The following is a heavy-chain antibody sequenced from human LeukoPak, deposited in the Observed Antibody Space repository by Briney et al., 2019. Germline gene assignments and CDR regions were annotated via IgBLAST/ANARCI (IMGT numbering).Heavy chain of an antibody. D-gene: IGHD1-26*01. CDR1: GGSISSGSYY. V-gene: IGHV4-61*02. J-gene: IGHJ5*02. CDR3: ARGGRLPPHNWFDT. Sequence: SETLSLTCTVSGGSISSGSYYWSWIRQPAGKGLEWIGRIYTSGSTNYNPSLKSRVTISVDTSKNQFSLKLSSVTAADTAVYYCARGGRLPPHNWFDTWGQGTLVTVSS. CDR2: IYTSGST.